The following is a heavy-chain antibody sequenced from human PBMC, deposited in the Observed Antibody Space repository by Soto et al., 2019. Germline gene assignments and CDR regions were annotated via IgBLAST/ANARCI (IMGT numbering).Heavy chain of an antibody. J-gene: IGHJ4*02. CDR3: TKARGHWTPFDY. V-gene: IGHV3-23*05. CDR2: IDSIGKIT. Sequence: GGSLRLSCAASGFTFNNYAMNWVRQAQGKGLEWVSAIDSIGKITYSSHSVKGRFSMSRDNSYMLYLQMNSLRADDAAVYYCTKARGHWTPFDYWGQGTLVTVSS. CDR1: GFTFNNYA. D-gene: IGHD1-1*01.